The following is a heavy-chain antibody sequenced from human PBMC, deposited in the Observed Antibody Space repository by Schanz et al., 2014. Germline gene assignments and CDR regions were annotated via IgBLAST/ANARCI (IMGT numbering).Heavy chain of an antibody. CDR2: ISGSSIHK. Sequence: VQLVESGGGLVQPGGSLRLSCAASGFTVSSNYMSWVRQAPGKGLEWVSHISGSSIHKNYADSVKGRFTISRDNAKSSLFLQMNRLDAEDTAVYYCAKLAPAATYLDTWGLGTLVTVSS. CDR3: AKLAPAATYLDT. J-gene: IGHJ4*02. CDR1: GFTVSSNY. V-gene: IGHV3-11*05. D-gene: IGHD2-2*01.